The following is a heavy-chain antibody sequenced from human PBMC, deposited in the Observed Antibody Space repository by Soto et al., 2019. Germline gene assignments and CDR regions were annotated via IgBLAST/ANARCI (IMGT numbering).Heavy chain of an antibody. CDR3: ARAVSSSGYMGY. J-gene: IGHJ4*02. V-gene: IGHV1-3*01. D-gene: IGHD6-13*01. CDR1: GYTFTSYA. CDR2: INAGNGNT. Sequence: QVQLVQSGAEVKKPGASVKVSCKASGYTFTSYAMHWVRQAPGQRLEWMGWINAGNGNTKYSQKFQGRVTITRDTSASTAYMELSSLRSEDTAVYYCARAVSSSGYMGYWGQGTLVTVSS.